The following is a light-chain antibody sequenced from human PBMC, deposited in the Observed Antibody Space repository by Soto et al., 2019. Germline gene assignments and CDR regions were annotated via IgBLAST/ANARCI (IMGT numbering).Light chain of an antibody. V-gene: IGLV3-1*01. Sequence: SYELTQPPSVSVSPGQTVSITCSGERLGNKYTSWYRQRPGQSPALVIYQDDKRPSGIPERVSGSNSGNTATLSISGTQAMDEADYYCQAWDSNTAVFGGGTKLTVL. CDR3: QAWDSNTAV. CDR1: RLGNKY. CDR2: QDD. J-gene: IGLJ2*01.